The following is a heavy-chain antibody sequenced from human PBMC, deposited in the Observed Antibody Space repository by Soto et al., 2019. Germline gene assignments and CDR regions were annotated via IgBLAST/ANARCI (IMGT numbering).Heavy chain of an antibody. CDR2: INPSGGST. V-gene: IGHV1-46*03. Sequence: GASVKVSCEASGYSFTSCYMYWVRQAPGQGLEWMGIINPSGGSTSYAQKFQGRVTITRDTSTSTVYMELSSLRSEDTAVYYCARVYGSGGSCYSVDYWGQGTLVTLSS. J-gene: IGHJ4*02. D-gene: IGHD2-15*01. CDR1: GYSFTSCY. CDR3: ARVYGSGGSCYSVDY.